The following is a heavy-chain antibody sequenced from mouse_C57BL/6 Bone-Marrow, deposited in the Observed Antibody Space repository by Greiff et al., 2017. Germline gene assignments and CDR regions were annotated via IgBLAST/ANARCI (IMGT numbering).Heavy chain of an antibody. CDR2: IDSENGDT. V-gene: IGHV14-4*01. Sequence: VQLQQSGAELVRPGASVKLSCTASGFNIKDDYMHWVKQRPEQGLEWIGWIDSENGDTEYASKFQGKATITADTSSNTAYLQLSSLTSEDTAVYYCTVIPGAYWGQGTLVTVSA. CDR1: GFNIKDDY. D-gene: IGHD2-1*01. J-gene: IGHJ3*01. CDR3: TVIPGAY.